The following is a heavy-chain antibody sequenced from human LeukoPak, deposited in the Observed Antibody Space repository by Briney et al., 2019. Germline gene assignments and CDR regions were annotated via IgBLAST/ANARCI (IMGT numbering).Heavy chain of an antibody. CDR3: ARSAIDAFDI. Sequence: SETLSLTCTVSGGSISSYYWSWIRQPPGKGLECIGYIYNSGSTNYNPSLKSRVSISVDTSKNQFSLKPSSVTAADTAVYYCARSAIDAFDIWGQGTMVTVSS. J-gene: IGHJ3*02. CDR1: GGSISSYY. V-gene: IGHV4-59*08. CDR2: IYNSGST. D-gene: IGHD6-25*01.